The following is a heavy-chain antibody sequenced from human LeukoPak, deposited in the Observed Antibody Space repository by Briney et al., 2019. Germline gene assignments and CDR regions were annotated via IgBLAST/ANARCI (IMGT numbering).Heavy chain of an antibody. CDR2: IYYTGST. Sequence: SETLSLTCTVSGGSISSFYWSWIRQPPGKGLEWIGYIYYTGSTNYNSSLKSRVTISVDTSKNQFSLNLSSVTAADTAMYYCARGGATTNDAFDIWGQGTMVTVSS. V-gene: IGHV4-59*01. D-gene: IGHD1-26*01. CDR1: GGSISSFY. CDR3: ARGGATTNDAFDI. J-gene: IGHJ3*02.